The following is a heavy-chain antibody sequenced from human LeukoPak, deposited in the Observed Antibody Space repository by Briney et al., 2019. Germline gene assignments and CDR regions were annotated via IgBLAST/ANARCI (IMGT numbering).Heavy chain of an antibody. J-gene: IGHJ4*02. CDR1: GFTFSDYY. CDR3: ARDPGIAVAGGGN. Sequence: LRLSCAASGFTFSDYYMSWIRQPPGKGLEWIGYIYYSGSTYYNPSLKSRVTISVDTSKNQFSLKLSSVTAADTAVYYCARDPGIAVAGGGNWGQGTLVTVSS. CDR2: IYYSGST. D-gene: IGHD6-19*01. V-gene: IGHV4-30-4*08.